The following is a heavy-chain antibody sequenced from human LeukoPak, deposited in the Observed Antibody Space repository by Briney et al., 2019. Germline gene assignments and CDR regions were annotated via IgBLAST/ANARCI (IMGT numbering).Heavy chain of an antibody. J-gene: IGHJ4*02. V-gene: IGHV3-73*01. Sequence: GGSRRLSCAASGFTFSGSAMHWVRQASGKGLEWVGRIRSKANSYATAYAASVKGRFTISRDDSKNTAYLQMNSLKTEDTAVYYCTRHNPGHAWYSSSWYGFDYWGQGTLVTVSS. CDR1: GFTFSGSA. CDR2: IRSKANSYAT. D-gene: IGHD6-13*01. CDR3: TRHNPGHAWYSSSWYGFDY.